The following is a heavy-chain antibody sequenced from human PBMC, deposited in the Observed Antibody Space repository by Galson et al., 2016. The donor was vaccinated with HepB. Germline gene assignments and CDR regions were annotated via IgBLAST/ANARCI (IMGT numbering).Heavy chain of an antibody. D-gene: IGHD3-16*02. CDR2: ISRSGTT. V-gene: IGHV4-4*02. CDR1: GGSVVSHNW. J-gene: IGHJ4*02. Sequence: SETLSLTCTVSGGSVVSHNWWTWIRQFPGKGLEWIGEISRSGTTNYNPSLKSRVTISMDRSKNQFSLQLTSVTAADSALSYCALGPIAYDSDGVTYRIYYFDYWGRGTLVTVSS. CDR3: ALGPIAYDSDGVTYRIYYFDY.